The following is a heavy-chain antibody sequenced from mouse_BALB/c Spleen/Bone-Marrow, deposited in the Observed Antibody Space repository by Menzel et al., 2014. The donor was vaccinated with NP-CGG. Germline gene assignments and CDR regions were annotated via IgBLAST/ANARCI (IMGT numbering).Heavy chain of an antibody. CDR3: TIYYRSFAY. Sequence: QVQLQQSGAELVKPGASVEMSCKASGYTFTSYWMHWVKQRPGQGLEWIGVIDPSDSYTSYNQKFKGKATLTVDTSSSTAYMQLSSLTSEDSAVYYCTIYYRSFAYWGQGTLVTVPA. D-gene: IGHD2-14*01. J-gene: IGHJ3*01. CDR1: GYTFTSYW. V-gene: IGHV1S127*01. CDR2: IDPSDSYT.